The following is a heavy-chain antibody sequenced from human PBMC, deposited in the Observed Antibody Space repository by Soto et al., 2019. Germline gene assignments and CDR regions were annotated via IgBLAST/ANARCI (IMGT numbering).Heavy chain of an antibody. CDR2: INPSGGST. CDR3: ARSPYSSGYYYAIDY. CDR1: GYTLTSYY. D-gene: IGHD3-22*01. Sequence: ASVKVSCKASGYTLTSYYMHWVRQAPGQGLEWMGIINPSGGSTSYAQKFQGRVTMTRDTSTSTVYMDLSSLRSEDTAVYYCARSPYSSGYYYAIDYWGQGTQVTVSS. J-gene: IGHJ4*02. V-gene: IGHV1-46*01.